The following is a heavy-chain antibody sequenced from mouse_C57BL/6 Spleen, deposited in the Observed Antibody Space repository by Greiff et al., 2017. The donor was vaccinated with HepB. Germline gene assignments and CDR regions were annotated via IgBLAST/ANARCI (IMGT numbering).Heavy chain of an antibody. J-gene: IGHJ1*03. CDR3: ARAATRYFDV. Sequence: QVQLQQPGAELVKPGASVKLSCKASGYTFTSYWMQWVKQRPGQGLEWIGEIDPSDSYTNYNQKFKGKATLTVDTSSSTAYMQLSSLTSEDSAVDYCARAATRYFDVWGTGTTVTVSS. CDR1: GYTFTSYW. CDR2: IDPSDSYT. V-gene: IGHV1-50*01. D-gene: IGHD1-1*01.